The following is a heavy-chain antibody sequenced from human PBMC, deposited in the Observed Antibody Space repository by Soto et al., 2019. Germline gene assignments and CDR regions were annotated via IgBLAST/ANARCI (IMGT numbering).Heavy chain of an antibody. CDR2: INHSGST. Sequence: QVQLQQWGAGLLKPSETLSLTCAVYGGSFSDFYWTWIRQLPGKGLEWIGEINHSGSTNYNPSLKSRVAISVDTPKHQFSLNLRSVTAADTAVYYCGPRGAVADPRGYWGQGTLVTVSS. V-gene: IGHV4-34*01. CDR1: GGSFSDFY. CDR3: GPRGAVADPRGY. D-gene: IGHD6-19*01. J-gene: IGHJ4*02.